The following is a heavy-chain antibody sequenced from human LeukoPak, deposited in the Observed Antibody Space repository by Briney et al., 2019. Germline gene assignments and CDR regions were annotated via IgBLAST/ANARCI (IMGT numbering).Heavy chain of an antibody. V-gene: IGHV3-33*01. J-gene: IGHJ4*02. Sequence: PGGSLRLSCAASGFTFSSYGMHWVRQAPGKGLEWVAVIWYDGSNKYYADSVKGRFTISRDNSKNTLYLQMNSLRAEDTAVYYCARAPTTVTTIGYWGQGTLVTVSS. D-gene: IGHD4-11*01. CDR2: IWYDGSNK. CDR1: GFTFSSYG. CDR3: ARAPTTVTTIGY.